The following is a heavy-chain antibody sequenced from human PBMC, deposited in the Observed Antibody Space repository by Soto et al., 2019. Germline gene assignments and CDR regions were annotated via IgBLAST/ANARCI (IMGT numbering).Heavy chain of an antibody. J-gene: IGHJ6*02. D-gene: IGHD2-2*01. Sequence: PGGSLRLSCAASGFTFSSYWMSWVRQAPGKGLEWVANIKQDGSEKYYVDSVKGRFTISRDNAKNSLYLQMNSLRAEDTAVYYCARDPRYCSSTSGYLNYYYYYGMDGWGQGTTVTVSS. CDR2: IKQDGSEK. V-gene: IGHV3-7*05. CDR1: GFTFSSYW. CDR3: ARDPRYCSSTSGYLNYYYYYGMDG.